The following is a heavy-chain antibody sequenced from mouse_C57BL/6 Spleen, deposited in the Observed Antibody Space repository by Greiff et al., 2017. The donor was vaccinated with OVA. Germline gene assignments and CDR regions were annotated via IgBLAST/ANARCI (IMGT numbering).Heavy chain of an antibody. J-gene: IGHJ2*01. CDR2: IDPSDSYT. D-gene: IGHD2-3*01. CDR1: GYTFTSYW. CDR3: ARNLYDGYY. V-gene: IGHV1-69*01. Sequence: QVQLQQSGAELVMPGASVKLSCKASGYTFTSYWMHWVKQRPGQGLEWIGEIDPSDSYTNYNQKFKGKSTLTVDKSSSTAYMQLSSLTSEDSAVYYCARNLYDGYYWGQGTTLTVSS.